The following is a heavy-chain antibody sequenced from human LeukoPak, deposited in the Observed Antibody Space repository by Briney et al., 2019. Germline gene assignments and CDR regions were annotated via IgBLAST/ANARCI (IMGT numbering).Heavy chain of an antibody. CDR3: TTDAASIAAAGTGPY. CDR2: IKRKAAGGTT. CDR1: GFTFSDAW. J-gene: IGHJ1*01. Sequence: GGSLRLSCAASGFTFSDAWMNWVRQAPGRGLEWVGRIKRKAAGGTTDYAAPVKGRFTISRDDSKSTLYLQMNSLKTEDTAVYYCTTDAASIAAAGTGPYWGQATLVTVSS. D-gene: IGHD6-13*01. V-gene: IGHV3-15*01.